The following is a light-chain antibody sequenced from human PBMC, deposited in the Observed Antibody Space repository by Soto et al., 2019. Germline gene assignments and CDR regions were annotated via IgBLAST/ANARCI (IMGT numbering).Light chain of an antibody. V-gene: IGKV3-11*01. CDR1: QSVGSD. Sequence: EVVMSQSPATLSVSPGERATLSCRASQSVGSDLAWYQQKPGQAPRLLIYDASNRATGIPARFSGSGSGTDFTLTISSLEPEDFAVYYCQQRSNWPPSFGQGTRL. J-gene: IGKJ5*01. CDR2: DAS. CDR3: QQRSNWPPS.